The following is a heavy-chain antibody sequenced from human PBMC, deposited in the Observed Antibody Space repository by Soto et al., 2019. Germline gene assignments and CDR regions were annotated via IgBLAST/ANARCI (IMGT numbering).Heavy chain of an antibody. Sequence: ASVKVSCKASGYTFTSYAMHWVRQAPGQRLEWMGWINAGNGNTKYSQKFQGRVTITRDTSASTAYMELSSLRSEDTAVYHCARDADYSNYVAYYFDYWGQGTLVTVSS. CDR1: GYTFTSYA. CDR3: ARDADYSNYVAYYFDY. D-gene: IGHD4-4*01. CDR2: INAGNGNT. V-gene: IGHV1-3*01. J-gene: IGHJ4*02.